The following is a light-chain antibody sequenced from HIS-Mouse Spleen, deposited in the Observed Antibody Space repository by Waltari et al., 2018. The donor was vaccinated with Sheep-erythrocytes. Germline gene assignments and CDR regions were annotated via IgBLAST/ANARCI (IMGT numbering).Light chain of an antibody. CDR2: DDS. J-gene: IGLJ1*01. Sequence: QSALTQPRSVSGSPGQSVTISCTGTSSDVGGYNYGSWYQQHPGKATKLMIYDDSKRASGVPDRFSCATSGNTASLTISGLQAEDEADYSCCSYAGSYNHVFATGTKVTGL. CDR3: CSYAGSYNHV. V-gene: IGLV2-11*01. CDR1: SSDVGGYNY.